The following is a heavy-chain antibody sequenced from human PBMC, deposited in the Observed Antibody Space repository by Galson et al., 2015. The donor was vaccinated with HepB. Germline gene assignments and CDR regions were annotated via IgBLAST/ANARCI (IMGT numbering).Heavy chain of an antibody. V-gene: IGHV4-34*01. Sequence: LSLTCAVYGGSFSGYYWSWIRQPPGKGLEWIGEINHSGSTNYNPSLKSRVTISVDTSKNQFSLKLSSVTAADTAVYYCARVQLPALMDVWGKGTTVTVSS. J-gene: IGHJ6*04. CDR2: INHSGST. CDR1: GGSFSGYY. CDR3: ARVQLPALMDV. D-gene: IGHD2-2*01.